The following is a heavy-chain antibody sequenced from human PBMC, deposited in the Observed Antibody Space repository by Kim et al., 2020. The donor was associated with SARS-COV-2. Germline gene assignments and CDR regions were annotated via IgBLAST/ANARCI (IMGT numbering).Heavy chain of an antibody. V-gene: IGHV4-31*03. Sequence: SESLSLTCTVSGGSISSGGYYWSWIRQHPGNGLEWIGYIYYSGSTYYNPSLKSRVTTSVDTSKNQFSLKLSSVTAADTAVYYCARAPRITIFGVVQQFDYWGQGTLVTVSS. CDR3: ARAPRITIFGVVQQFDY. J-gene: IGHJ4*02. CDR1: GGSISSGGYY. CDR2: IYYSGST. D-gene: IGHD3-3*01.